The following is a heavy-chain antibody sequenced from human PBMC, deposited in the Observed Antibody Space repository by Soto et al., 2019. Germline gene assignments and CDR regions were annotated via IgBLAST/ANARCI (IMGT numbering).Heavy chain of an antibody. CDR3: ARDSAGVKPSLIAARTYSSGQTFDY. CDR1: GFTFSSYS. D-gene: IGHD6-19*01. Sequence: EVQLVESGGGLVQPGGSLRLSCAASGFTFSSYSMNWVRQAPGKGLEWVSYISSSSSTIYYADSVKGRFTISRDNAKNSLYLQMNSLRAEDTAVYYCARDSAGVKPSLIAARTYSSGQTFDYWGQGTLVTVSS. CDR2: ISSSSSTI. J-gene: IGHJ4*02. V-gene: IGHV3-48*01.